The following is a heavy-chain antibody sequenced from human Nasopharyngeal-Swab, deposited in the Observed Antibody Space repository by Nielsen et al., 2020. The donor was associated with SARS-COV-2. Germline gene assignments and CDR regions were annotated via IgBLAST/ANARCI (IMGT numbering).Heavy chain of an antibody. CDR3: AKGLGDY. D-gene: IGHD3-16*01. Sequence: GESLKISCAASGFTFSSYWMSWVRQAPGKGLEWVANIKQDGSEKYYVDSVKGRFTISRDNAKNSLYLQMNSLRAEDTALYYCAKGLGDYWGQGTLVTVSS. J-gene: IGHJ4*02. V-gene: IGHV3-7*03. CDR2: IKQDGSEK. CDR1: GFTFSSYW.